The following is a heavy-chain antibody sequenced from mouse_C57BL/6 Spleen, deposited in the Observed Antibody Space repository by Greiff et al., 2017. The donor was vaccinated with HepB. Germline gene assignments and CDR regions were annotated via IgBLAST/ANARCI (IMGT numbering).Heavy chain of an antibody. CDR2: ILPGSGST. CDR3: TRGTYYRGEYYYAMDY. CDR1: GYTFTGYW. V-gene: IGHV1-9*01. D-gene: IGHD2-14*01. Sequence: LVESGAELMKPGASVKLSCKASGYTFTGYWIEWVKQRPGHGLEWIGEILPGSGSTNYNEKFKGKATFTADTSSNTAYMQLSSLTTEDSAIYYCTRGTYYRGEYYYAMDYWGQGTSVTVSS. J-gene: IGHJ4*01.